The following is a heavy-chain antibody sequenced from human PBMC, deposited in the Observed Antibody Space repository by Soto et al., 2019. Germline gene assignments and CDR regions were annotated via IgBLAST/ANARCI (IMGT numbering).Heavy chain of an antibody. CDR1: GGSISSSNW. CDR2: IYHSGST. CDR3: AKTYSSSPTRGMDV. D-gene: IGHD6-6*01. V-gene: IGHV4-4*02. Sequence: PSETLSLTCAVSGGSISSSNWWSWVRQPPGKGLEWIGEIYHSGSTNYNPSLKSRVTISVDKSKNQFSLKLSSVTATDTAVYYCAKTYSSSPTRGMDVWGQGTTVTVSS. J-gene: IGHJ6*02.